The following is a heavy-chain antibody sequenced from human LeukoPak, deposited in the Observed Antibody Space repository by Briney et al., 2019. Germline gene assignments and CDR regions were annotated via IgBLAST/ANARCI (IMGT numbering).Heavy chain of an antibody. V-gene: IGHV1-2*02. J-gene: IGHJ4*02. Sequence: ASVKVSCKASEYIFTGYYMHWVRQAPGQGLEWMGWINPNSGGTNYAQKFQGRVTMTRDTSISTAYMELSRLRSDDTAVYYCAREEDSSSWDYWGQGTLVTVSS. D-gene: IGHD6-13*01. CDR3: AREEDSSSWDY. CDR1: EYIFTGYY. CDR2: INPNSGGT.